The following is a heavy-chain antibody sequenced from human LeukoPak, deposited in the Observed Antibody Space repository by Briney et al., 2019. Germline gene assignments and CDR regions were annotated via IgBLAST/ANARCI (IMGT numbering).Heavy chain of an antibody. D-gene: IGHD3-9*01. CDR3: ARHSAYYDILTGYPDY. CDR1: GGSISSYY. Sequence: KPSETLSLTCTVSGGSISSYYWSWIRQPPGKGLEWIGYIYYSGSTNYNPSLKSRVTISVDTSKNQFSLKLSSVTAADTAVYYCARHSAYYDILTGYPDYWGQGTLVTVSS. J-gene: IGHJ4*02. CDR2: IYYSGST. V-gene: IGHV4-59*08.